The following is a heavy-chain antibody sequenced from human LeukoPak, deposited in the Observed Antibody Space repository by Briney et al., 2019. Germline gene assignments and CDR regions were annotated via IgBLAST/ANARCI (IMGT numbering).Heavy chain of an antibody. J-gene: IGHJ4*02. V-gene: IGHV4-34*01. D-gene: IGHD2-15*01. Sequence: SETLSLTCAVYGGSFSGYYWSWIRQPPGKGLEWIGEINHSGSTNYNPSLKSRVTISVDTSKNQFSLKLSSVTAADTAVYYCARVGFYCSGGSCYSGWGQGTLVTVSS. CDR3: ARVGFYCSGGSCYSG. CDR1: GGSFSGYY. CDR2: INHSGST.